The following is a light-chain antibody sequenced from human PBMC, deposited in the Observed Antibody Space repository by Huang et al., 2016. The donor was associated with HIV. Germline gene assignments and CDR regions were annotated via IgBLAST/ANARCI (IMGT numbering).Light chain of an antibody. CDR3: QQFSSYSPLT. J-gene: IGKJ4*01. V-gene: IGKV1-9*01. Sequence: IQLTQSPSSLSASVGDRVTITCRASQGISNSLVWYQQKQGRAPKLLIYSASTLQSGVTSRFSGSGSGTDFTLTISSMQPEDSATYYCQQFSSYSPLTFGGGTKVEIK. CDR1: QGISNS. CDR2: SAS.